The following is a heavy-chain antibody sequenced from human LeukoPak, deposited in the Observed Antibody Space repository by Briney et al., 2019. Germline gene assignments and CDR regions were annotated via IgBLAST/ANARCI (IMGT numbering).Heavy chain of an antibody. J-gene: IGHJ4*02. CDR2: VKNKGNNK. V-gene: IGHV3-23*05. D-gene: IGHD1-26*01. CDR3: AKDVRGGPILGAGSVDF. Sequence: GGSLRLSCAATRFTFSRYAMSWVRQAPGKGLEWVSAVKNKGNNKYYADSVKGRFTISRDNSKNTLYLQMDSLRAEDTAVYYCAKDVRGGPILGAGSVDFWGQGTLVTVSS. CDR1: RFTFSRYA.